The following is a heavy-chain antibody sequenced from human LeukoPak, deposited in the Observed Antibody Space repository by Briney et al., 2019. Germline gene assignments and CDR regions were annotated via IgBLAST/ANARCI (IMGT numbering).Heavy chain of an antibody. CDR3: ARDDGYSSGWPGDYYYGMDV. CDR1: GFTVSSNY. Sequence: GGSLRLSCAASGFTVSSNYMSWVRQAPGKGLEWVSVIYSGGSTYYADSVKGRFTISRDNSKNTLYLQMNSLRAEDTAVYYCARDDGYSSGWPGDYYYGMDVWGQGTSVTVSS. D-gene: IGHD6-19*01. V-gene: IGHV3-66*01. CDR2: IYSGGST. J-gene: IGHJ6*02.